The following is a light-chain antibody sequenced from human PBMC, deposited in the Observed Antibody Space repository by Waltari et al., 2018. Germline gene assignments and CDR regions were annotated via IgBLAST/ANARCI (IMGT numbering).Light chain of an antibody. CDR2: GSS. J-gene: IGKJ1*01. CDR3: QQYGPSPRT. CDR1: QSVVSNY. V-gene: IGKV3-20*01. Sequence: ENVLTQSPGTLSLSPGEGATLSCRASQSVVSNYLAWYQHKPGQAPRLLIYGSSLRASGVADRFSGSGSGTDFTLTISRLEPEDSAMYYCQQYGPSPRTFGQGTRVEIK.